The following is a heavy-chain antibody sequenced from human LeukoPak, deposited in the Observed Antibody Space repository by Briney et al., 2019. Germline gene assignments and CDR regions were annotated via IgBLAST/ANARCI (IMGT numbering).Heavy chain of an antibody. CDR2: ISSSSSSYI. CDR3: AKDAYGGNLTGDY. Sequence: GSLRLSCAASGFTISSFSMNWVRQAPGKGLEWVSSISSSSSSYIYYADSVKGRFTISRHNAKNSLYLQMNSLRAEDTAVYYCAKDAYGGNLTGDYWGQGTLVTVSS. V-gene: IGHV3-21*01. D-gene: IGHD4-23*01. CDR1: GFTISSFS. J-gene: IGHJ4*02.